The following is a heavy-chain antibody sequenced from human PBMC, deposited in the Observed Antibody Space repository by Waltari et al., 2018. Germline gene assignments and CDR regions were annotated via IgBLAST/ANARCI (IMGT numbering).Heavy chain of an antibody. CDR2: IKQDGSEK. V-gene: IGHV3-7*01. CDR1: GFTFSSYW. CDR3: ARARITMVRGVTLDAFDI. J-gene: IGHJ3*02. Sequence: EVQLVESGGGLVQPGGSLSLSCAASGFTFSSYWMSWVRQAPGKGLEWVANIKQDGSEKYYVDSVKGRFTISRDNAKNSLYLQMNSLRAEDTAVYYCARARITMVRGVTLDAFDIWGQGTMVTVSS. D-gene: IGHD3-10*01.